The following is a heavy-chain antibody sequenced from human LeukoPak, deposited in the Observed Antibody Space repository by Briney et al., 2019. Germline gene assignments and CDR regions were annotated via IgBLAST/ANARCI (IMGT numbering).Heavy chain of an antibody. D-gene: IGHD2-2*01. J-gene: IGHJ6*02. CDR3: AKDFESAIPPLHLDV. V-gene: IGHV3-30*02. CDR2: IRYDGSDK. CDR1: GFTFSSYG. Sequence: GGSLRLSCAASGFTFSSYGMHWVRQAPGKGLEWVGVIRYDGSDKYYAESLKGQFTISRDKSKNTLYLQMNSLRLQDTAVYYCAKDFESAIPPLHLDVWGQGTTVIVSS.